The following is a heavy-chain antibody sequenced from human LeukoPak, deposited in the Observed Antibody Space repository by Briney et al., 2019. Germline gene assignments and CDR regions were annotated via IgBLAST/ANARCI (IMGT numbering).Heavy chain of an antibody. CDR3: ARQFKGLLDS. Sequence: SETPSLTCSVSGGAVRDSKYWTWIRKSPEKRLEWIGYISNGGSTEYNPSLRSRVTISLDTSKNQFSLKLIFMTTADRAVYYCARQFKGLLDSWGQGTLVTVSS. CDR1: GGAVRDSKY. J-gene: IGHJ4*02. CDR2: ISNGGST. V-gene: IGHV4-59*08.